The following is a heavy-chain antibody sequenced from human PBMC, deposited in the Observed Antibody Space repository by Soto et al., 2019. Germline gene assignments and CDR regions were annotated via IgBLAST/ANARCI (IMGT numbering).Heavy chain of an antibody. D-gene: IGHD6-13*01. J-gene: IGHJ4*02. V-gene: IGHV1-69*13. Sequence: SVKVSCKASGGTFSSYAISWVRQAPGQGLEWMGGIIPIFGTANYAQKFQGRVTITADESTSTAYMELSSLRSEDTAVYYCARGSSGIAAAGSYFDYWGQGTLVTVSS. CDR1: GGTFSSYA. CDR2: IIPIFGTA. CDR3: ARGSSGIAAAGSYFDY.